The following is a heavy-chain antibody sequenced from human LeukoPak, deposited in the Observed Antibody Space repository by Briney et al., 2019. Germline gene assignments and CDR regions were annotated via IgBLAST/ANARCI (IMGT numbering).Heavy chain of an antibody. CDR2: ISPYSGDT. D-gene: IGHD4-23*01. V-gene: IGHV1-18*01. CDR1: GYTFMNYD. J-gene: IGHJ4*02. Sequence: ASVKVSCKASGYTFMNYDISWVRQPPGQGLEWMGWISPYSGDTNYAQLLQGRVTMTTDTSTSTAYMELRSLRSDDTAVYYCARVGNRNCFDYWGQGTLVTVSS. CDR3: ARVGNRNCFDY.